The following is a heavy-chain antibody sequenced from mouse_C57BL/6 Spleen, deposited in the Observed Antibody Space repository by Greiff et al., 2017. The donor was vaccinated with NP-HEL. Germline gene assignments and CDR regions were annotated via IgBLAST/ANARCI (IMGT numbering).Heavy chain of an antibody. V-gene: IGHV1-82*01. CDR3: ARRNYSAMDY. CDR1: GYAFSSSW. J-gene: IGHJ4*01. CDR2: IYPGDGDT. Sequence: QVQLQQSGPELVKPGASVKISCKASGYAFSSSWMNWVKQRPGKGLEWIGRIYPGDGDTNYNGKFKGTATLTADKSSSTAYMQLRSLTTEDSAVYFCARRNYSAMDYWGQGTSVTVSS.